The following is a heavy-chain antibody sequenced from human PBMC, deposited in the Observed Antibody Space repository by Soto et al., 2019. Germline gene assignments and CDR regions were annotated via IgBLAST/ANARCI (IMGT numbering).Heavy chain of an antibody. CDR3: ARERVKLYYYYGMAV. V-gene: IGHV3-30-3*01. J-gene: IGHJ6*02. Sequence: GGSLRLSCAASGFTFRNFVMHWVRQAPGKGLEWVALISYDGGKKFYADSVKGRFTISRDKSENTLYLQMNSLTTEDTAVYYCARERVKLYYYYGMAVWGQGTTVTVSS. CDR1: GFTFRNFV. D-gene: IGHD3-3*01. CDR2: ISYDGGKK.